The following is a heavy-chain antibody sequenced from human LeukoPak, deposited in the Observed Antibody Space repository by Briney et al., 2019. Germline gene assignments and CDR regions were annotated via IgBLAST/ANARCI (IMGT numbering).Heavy chain of an antibody. J-gene: IGHJ4*02. D-gene: IGHD3-22*01. CDR3: ARLQGYYYDSSGYYRALSDY. Sequence: AGGSLRLSCAASGFTFSSYSMNWVRQAPGKGLEWVSSISSSSSYIYYADSVKGRFTISRDNAKNSLYLQMNSLRAEDTAVYYCARLQGYYYDSSGYYRALSDYWGQGTLVTVSS. V-gene: IGHV3-21*01. CDR1: GFTFSSYS. CDR2: ISSSSSYI.